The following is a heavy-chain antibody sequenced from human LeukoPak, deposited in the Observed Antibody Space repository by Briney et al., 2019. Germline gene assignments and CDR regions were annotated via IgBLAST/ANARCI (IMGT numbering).Heavy chain of an antibody. J-gene: IGHJ5*02. CDR1: GGTFSSYA. V-gene: IGHV1-69*04. CDR3: ARGRGIAARPRLNWFDP. Sequence: GASVKVSCKASGGTFSSYAISWVRQAPGQGLEWMGRIIPILGIANYTQKFQGRVTMTRNTSISTAYMELSSLRSEDTAVYYCARGRGIAARPRLNWFDPWGQGTLVTVSS. D-gene: IGHD6-6*01. CDR2: IIPILGIA.